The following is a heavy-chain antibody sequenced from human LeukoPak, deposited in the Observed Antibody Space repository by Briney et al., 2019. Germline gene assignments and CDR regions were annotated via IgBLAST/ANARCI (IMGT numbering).Heavy chain of an antibody. Sequence: SETLSLTCTVSGASISSSTYYWGWIRQPPGKGLEWIGSASYSGNTYYNPSLKSRVTILVDTSKNQFSLKMTSVTAADTAVYYCASYYDSSGYYPNDAFDIWGQGTMVTVSS. CDR1: GASISSSTYY. J-gene: IGHJ3*02. D-gene: IGHD3-22*01. V-gene: IGHV4-39*07. CDR3: ASYYDSSGYYPNDAFDI. CDR2: ASYSGNT.